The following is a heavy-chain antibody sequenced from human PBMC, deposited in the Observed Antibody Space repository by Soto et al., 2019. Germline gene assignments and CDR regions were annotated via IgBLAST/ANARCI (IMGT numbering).Heavy chain of an antibody. CDR2: IKSKTDGGTT. Sequence: EVQLVGSGGGLVKPRGSLSFSCAASGFTFSNAWMSWVRQASGKGLEWVGRIKSKTDGGTTDYAAPVKGRFTISRDDSKNTLYLQMNSLKTEDTAVYYCTTDRNDFWSAVQAGYWGQGTLVTVSS. D-gene: IGHD3-3*01. J-gene: IGHJ4*02. CDR3: TTDRNDFWSAVQAGY. CDR1: GFTFSNAW. V-gene: IGHV3-15*01.